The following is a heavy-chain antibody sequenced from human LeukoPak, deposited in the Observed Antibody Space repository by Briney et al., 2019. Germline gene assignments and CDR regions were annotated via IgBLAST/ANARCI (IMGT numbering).Heavy chain of an antibody. CDR2: IYYSGST. CDR3: ARLMYSSRLEFDY. V-gene: IGHV4-59*01. D-gene: IGHD6-13*01. Sequence: PSETLSLTCTVSGGSISSYYWSWLRQPPGKGLEWIGYIYYSGSTNYNPSLKSRVTISVDTSKNQFSLKLSSVTAADTAVYYCARLMYSSRLEFDYWGQGTLVTVSS. CDR1: GGSISSYY. J-gene: IGHJ4*02.